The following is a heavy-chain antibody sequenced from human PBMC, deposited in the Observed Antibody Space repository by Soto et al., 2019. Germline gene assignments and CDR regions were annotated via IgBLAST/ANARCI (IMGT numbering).Heavy chain of an antibody. Sequence: GSLRLSCAASGFTFSVYAMSWVRQAPGKGLEWVSAISSNGGRTFYADSLRGRFTISRDNSKSALYLQMNNLRAEDTAIYYCAKYSELPYEAYLQQWGQGTLVTVSS. D-gene: IGHD1-7*01. CDR2: ISSNGGRT. CDR3: AKYSELPYEAYLQQ. CDR1: GFTFSVYA. J-gene: IGHJ1*01. V-gene: IGHV3-23*01.